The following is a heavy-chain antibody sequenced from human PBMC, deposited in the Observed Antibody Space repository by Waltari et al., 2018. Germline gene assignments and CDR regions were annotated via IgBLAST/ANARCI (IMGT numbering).Heavy chain of an antibody. CDR3: ARDHSSGWYGVDAFDI. D-gene: IGHD6-19*01. J-gene: IGHJ3*02. Sequence: EVQLVESGGGLIQPGGSLRLSCAASGFTVSSNYMNWVRRAPGKGLEWVSVIYSGGSTYYADSVKGRFIISRDKSKNTLYLQMNSLRADDTAVYYCARDHSSGWYGVDAFDIWGQGTMVTVSS. CDR2: IYSGGST. CDR1: GFTVSSNY. V-gene: IGHV3-53*01.